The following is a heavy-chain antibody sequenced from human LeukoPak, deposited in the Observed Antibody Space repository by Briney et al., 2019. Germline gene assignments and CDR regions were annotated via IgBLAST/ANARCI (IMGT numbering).Heavy chain of an antibody. CDR3: ARGRPHGNDY. D-gene: IGHD4-23*01. Sequence: GPLRLSCAASGFTFSSYWMNWVRQAPGKGLVWVSRIASDGSSTTYADSVKGRFSISRDNAKNTLYLQMNSLRVEDTAVYYCARGRPHGNDYWGQGTLVTVSS. V-gene: IGHV3-74*01. J-gene: IGHJ4*02. CDR2: IASDGSST. CDR1: GFTFSSYW.